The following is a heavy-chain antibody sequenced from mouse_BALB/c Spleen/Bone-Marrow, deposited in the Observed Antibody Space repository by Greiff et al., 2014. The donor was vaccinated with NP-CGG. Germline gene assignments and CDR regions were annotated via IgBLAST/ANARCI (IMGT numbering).Heavy chain of an antibody. CDR1: GYSITSGYS. CDR2: IHYSGST. V-gene: IGHV3-1*02. Sequence: VQLKESGPDLVKPSQSLSLTCTVTGYSITSGYSLHWIRQFSGNKLEWMGYIHYSGSTNYNPSLNSRISITRDTSKNKFFLQVNSVTTEDTATYYCARDQGYYAMDYRGQGTSVTVSS. CDR3: ARDQGYYAMDY. J-gene: IGHJ4*01.